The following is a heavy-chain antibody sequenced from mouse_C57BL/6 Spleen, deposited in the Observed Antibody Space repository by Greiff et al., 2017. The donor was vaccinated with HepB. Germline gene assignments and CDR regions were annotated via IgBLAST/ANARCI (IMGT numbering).Heavy chain of an antibody. CDR2: IYPRDGST. J-gene: IGHJ4*01. V-gene: IGHV1-85*01. CDR1: GYTFTSYD. Sequence: QVQLQQSGPELVKPGASVKLSCKASGYTFTSYDLNWVKQRPGQGLEWIGWIYPRDGSTKYNEKFKGKATLTVDTSSSTAYMELHSLTSEDSAVYFCARRHYYGSSSNAMDYWGQGTSVTVSS. D-gene: IGHD1-1*01. CDR3: ARRHYYGSSSNAMDY.